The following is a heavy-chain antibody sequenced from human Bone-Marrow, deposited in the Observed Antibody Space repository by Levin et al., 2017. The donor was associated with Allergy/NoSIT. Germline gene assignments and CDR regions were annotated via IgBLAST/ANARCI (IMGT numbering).Heavy chain of an antibody. J-gene: IGHJ3*02. D-gene: IGHD3-10*01. CDR1: GFSFSSYF. Sequence: GASVKVSCAASGFSFSSYFMNWVRQTPGKGLEWVSSISRSSSYIYYADSVKGRFTISRDDAKNSLYLQMSSLRAEDTAVYYCARTNSDYYDAFDIWGQGTFVTVSS. CDR2: ISRSSSYI. CDR3: ARTNSDYYDAFDI. V-gene: IGHV3-21*01.